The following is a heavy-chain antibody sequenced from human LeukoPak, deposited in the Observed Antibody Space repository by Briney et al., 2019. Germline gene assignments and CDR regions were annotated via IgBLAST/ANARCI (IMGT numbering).Heavy chain of an antibody. Sequence: GASVKVSCKASGYTFTRYYLHWVRQAPGQGLEWMGIINPSGGSISYAQKFQGRVTLTRDTSTTTIYMELYSLRSEDTAVYYCARGRRGYCSGGSCYFKLRPSVWLGDYWGQGTLVTVSS. D-gene: IGHD2-15*01. V-gene: IGHV1-46*01. CDR2: INPSGGSI. CDR3: ARGRRGYCSGGSCYFKLRPSVWLGDY. CDR1: GYTFTRYY. J-gene: IGHJ4*02.